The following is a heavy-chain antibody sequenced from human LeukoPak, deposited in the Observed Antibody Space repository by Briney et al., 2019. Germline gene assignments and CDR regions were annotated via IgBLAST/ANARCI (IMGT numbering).Heavy chain of an antibody. CDR1: GYTLTELS. Sequence: GASVKVSCKVSGYTLTELSMHWVRQAPGKGLEWMGGFEPEDGETIYAQKFQGRVTMTEDTSTDTAYMELSSLRSEDTAVYYCATQQSLLEPRFDYWGQGTLVTVSS. J-gene: IGHJ4*02. CDR2: FEPEDGET. D-gene: IGHD1-1*01. V-gene: IGHV1-24*01. CDR3: ATQQSLLEPRFDY.